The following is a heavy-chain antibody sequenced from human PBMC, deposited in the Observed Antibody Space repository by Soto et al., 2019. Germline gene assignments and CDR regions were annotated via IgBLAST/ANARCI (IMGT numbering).Heavy chain of an antibody. Sequence: EVQLVESGGGLVQPGGSLRLSCAASGFTVSSTYMSWVRQAPGKGLEWVSVIYRGGLTYDADSVKGRFTFSRDDSKNTLYLQMNSLIAEDTAVYYCARMRSSSAGRLYYYYYMDVWGKGTTVTVSS. CDR3: ARMRSSSAGRLYYYYYMDV. CDR2: IYRGGLT. D-gene: IGHD6-6*01. J-gene: IGHJ6*03. CDR1: GFTVSSTY. V-gene: IGHV3-66*01.